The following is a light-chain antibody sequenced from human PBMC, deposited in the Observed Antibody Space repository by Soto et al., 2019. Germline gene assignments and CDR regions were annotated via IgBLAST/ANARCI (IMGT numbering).Light chain of an antibody. J-gene: IGKJ4*01. Sequence: EIQMTQSPSTLTASVGDRVNITCRASQRISTWLAWYQQKPGKAPKLLIYHASRLSSGVPSRFSGTASGIEFTLTISSLQADDFATYYCQQYNNYPLTFGVGTKV. V-gene: IGKV1-5*03. CDR2: HAS. CDR3: QQYNNYPLT. CDR1: QRISTW.